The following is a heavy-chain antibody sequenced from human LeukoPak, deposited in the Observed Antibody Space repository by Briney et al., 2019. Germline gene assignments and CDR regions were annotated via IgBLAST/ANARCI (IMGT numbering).Heavy chain of an antibody. Sequence: ASVKVSCKASGYTFTGYYMHWVRQAPGQGLEWMGWINPNSGGTNYAQKFQGRVTMTRDTSISTAYMELSRLRSEDTAMYYCASDGYSGYDWISKWFDPWGQGTLVTVSS. J-gene: IGHJ5*02. V-gene: IGHV1-2*02. CDR3: ASDGYSGYDWISKWFDP. CDR1: GYTFTGYY. CDR2: INPNSGGT. D-gene: IGHD5-12*01.